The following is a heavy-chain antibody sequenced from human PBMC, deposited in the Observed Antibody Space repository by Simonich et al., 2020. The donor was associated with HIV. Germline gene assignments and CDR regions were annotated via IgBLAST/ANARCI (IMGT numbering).Heavy chain of an antibody. V-gene: IGHV4-38-2*01. D-gene: IGHD6-13*01. CDR2: IYHRGST. J-gene: IGHJ6*02. Sequence: QVQLQESGPGLVKPSETLSLTCAVSGYSISSGYYWGWIRQPPGKGLEWIGSIYHRGSTYYNPSLKRRDTISVDTSKNQFSLKLSSVTAADTAVYYCARVMQQQLDRYYYYGMDVWGQGTTVTVSS. CDR1: GYSISSGYY. CDR3: ARVMQQQLDRYYYYGMDV.